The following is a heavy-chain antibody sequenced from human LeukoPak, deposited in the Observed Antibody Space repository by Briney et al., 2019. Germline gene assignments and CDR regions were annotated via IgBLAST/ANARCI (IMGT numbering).Heavy chain of an antibody. Sequence: GGSLRLSCAASGFTFSSYGMHWVRQAPGKGLEWVAFIRYDGSNKYYADSAKGRFTISRDNSKNTLYLQMNSLRAEDTAVYYCAKDYYDSSGYPYFDYWGQGTLVTVSS. J-gene: IGHJ4*02. D-gene: IGHD3-22*01. CDR1: GFTFSSYG. V-gene: IGHV3-30*02. CDR2: IRYDGSNK. CDR3: AKDYYDSSGYPYFDY.